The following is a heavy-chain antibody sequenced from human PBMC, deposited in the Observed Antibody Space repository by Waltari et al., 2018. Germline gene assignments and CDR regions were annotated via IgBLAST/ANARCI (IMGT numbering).Heavy chain of an antibody. V-gene: IGHV1-69*11. CDR2: IMPKLGAT. J-gene: IGHJ6*02. Sequence: QVQLVQSGAEVKKPGSSGRGSCRTSGGIFSTYSVTWIRQAPGQGLEWMGTIMPKLGATRYAQKVQGRLQITAYESTSTAFMDLGSLGTEDTALYFCAKGDLSSIAARLHGMDVCGQGTTVTFSS. CDR1: GGIFSTYS. CDR3: AKGDLSSIAARLHGMDV. D-gene: IGHD6-6*01.